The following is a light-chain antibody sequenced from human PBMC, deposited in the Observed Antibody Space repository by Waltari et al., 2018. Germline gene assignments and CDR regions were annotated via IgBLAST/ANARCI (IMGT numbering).Light chain of an antibody. J-gene: IGKJ2*01. CDR1: HTISDW. Sequence: DVQMTQSPSTLSASVGDSVTITCRASHTISDWLAWYQQKPGQAPHLLIYKASILESGVPSRFSGSASVTEFTLTISSLQPDDFATYYCQQHHNSPYTFGQGTHLEIK. CDR3: QQHHNSPYT. CDR2: KAS. V-gene: IGKV1-5*03.